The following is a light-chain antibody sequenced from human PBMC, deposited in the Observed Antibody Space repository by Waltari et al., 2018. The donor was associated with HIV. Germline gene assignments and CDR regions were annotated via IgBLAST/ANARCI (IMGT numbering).Light chain of an antibody. Sequence: QSVLTQPPSVSGAPGQRVTISCTGSSSNIGAGYDVHWYQQLPGTAPKLLIYGNINRPSGVPDRFSGSKSGTSASLAITGLQAEDEADYYCSAYAGSNNWVFGGGTKLTVL. CDR2: GNI. J-gene: IGLJ3*02. CDR3: SAYAGSNNWV. V-gene: IGLV1-40*01. CDR1: SSNIGAGYD.